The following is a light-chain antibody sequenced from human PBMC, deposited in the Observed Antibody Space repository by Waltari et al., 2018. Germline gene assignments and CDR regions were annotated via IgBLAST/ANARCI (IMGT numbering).Light chain of an antibody. Sequence: ELVLTQSPGTLSLSPGERATLSCRASQSLSGTLAWYQQKPGQAPSLLIYEVSSRASGIPSRFSGSGSRTDFSLTISRLEPEDVAVYYCQKYGTLPATFGQGTKVEFK. V-gene: IGKV3-20*01. J-gene: IGKJ1*01. CDR3: QKYGTLPAT. CDR1: QSLSGT. CDR2: EVS.